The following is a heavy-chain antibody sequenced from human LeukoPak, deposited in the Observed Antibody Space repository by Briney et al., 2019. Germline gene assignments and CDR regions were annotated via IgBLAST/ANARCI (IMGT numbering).Heavy chain of an antibody. Sequence: SETLSLTCTVSGGSISSYYWSWIRQPPGKGLEWIGYIYYSGSTNYNPSLKSRVTISVDTSKNQFSLKLSSVTAADTAVYYCARDTMITFGGVIVGGGLVDYWGQGTLVTVSS. V-gene: IGHV4-59*12. J-gene: IGHJ4*02. CDR3: ARDTMITFGGVIVGGGLVDY. CDR2: IYYSGST. D-gene: IGHD3-16*02. CDR1: GGSISSYY.